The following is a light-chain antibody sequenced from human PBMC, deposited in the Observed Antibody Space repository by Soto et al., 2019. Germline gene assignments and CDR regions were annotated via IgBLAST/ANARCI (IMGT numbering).Light chain of an antibody. Sequence: EIVMTQSPATLSVSPGERATLSCRASQSVSSDLAWYHQKPGQAPRLLIYGASTRATGIPARFSGSGSGTEFTLTVSSLQSEDFAFYYCQQYNNWPLTFGGGTKGEI. CDR1: QSVSSD. J-gene: IGKJ4*01. CDR3: QQYNNWPLT. V-gene: IGKV3-15*01. CDR2: GAS.